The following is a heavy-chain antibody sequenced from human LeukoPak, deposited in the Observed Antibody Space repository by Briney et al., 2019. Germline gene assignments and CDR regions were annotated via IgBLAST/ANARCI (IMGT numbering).Heavy chain of an antibody. CDR1: GFTFSDYY. CDR3: ARDYDILTGYPEYYGMDV. D-gene: IGHD3-9*01. V-gene: IGHV3-11*01. CDR2: ISSSGSTI. J-gene: IGHJ6*02. Sequence: GGSLRLSCAASGFTFSDYYMSWIRQAPGKGLEWVSYISSSGSTIYYADYVKGRFTISRDKAKNSLYLQMNSLRAEDTAVYYCARDYDILTGYPEYYGMDVWGQGPRSPSP.